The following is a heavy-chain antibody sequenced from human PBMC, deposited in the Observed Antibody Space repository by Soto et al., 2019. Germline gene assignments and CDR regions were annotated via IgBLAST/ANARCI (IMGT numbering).Heavy chain of an antibody. CDR3: ARGGGGTEAQVGNFDY. D-gene: IGHD2-15*01. CDR1: GGSICRGGYY. CDR2: IYYSGST. Sequence: PSETLSLTCTVSGGSICRGGYYWSWIRQHPGKGLEWIGYIYYSGSTYYNPSLKSRVTISVDTSKNQFSLKLSSVTAADTAVYYCARGGGGTEAQVGNFDYWGQGTLVTVSS. J-gene: IGHJ4*02. V-gene: IGHV4-31*03.